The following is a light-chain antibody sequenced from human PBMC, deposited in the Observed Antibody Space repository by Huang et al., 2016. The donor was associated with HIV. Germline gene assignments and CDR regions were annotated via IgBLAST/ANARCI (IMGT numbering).Light chain of an antibody. CDR1: QSVLNRSNNKKY. J-gene: IGKJ1*01. V-gene: IGKV4-1*01. Sequence: DIVMTQSPDSLAVSRGERATIKCKSSQSVLNRSNNKKYLAGYQKKPRQPPKLVISWASTRESGVPGRFSGSGSETDFTLTISSLQAEDGAVYYCQQYFNTPPTFGQGTKVEIK. CDR3: QQYFNTPPT. CDR2: WAS.